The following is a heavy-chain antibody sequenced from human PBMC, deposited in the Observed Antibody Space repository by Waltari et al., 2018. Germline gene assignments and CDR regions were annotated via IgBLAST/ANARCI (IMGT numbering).Heavy chain of an antibody. CDR3: ATYIGASVGTASFDV. J-gene: IGHJ3*01. CDR2: ISYMGTT. V-gene: IGHV4-39*01. D-gene: IGHD5-12*01. Sequence: AGSRRPPGQGLEGIGTISYMGTTYNSPSLQSRVTISRDTSKNQLSLKLDSLTASDTAVYYCATYIGASVGTASFDVWGQGTMVTVSS.